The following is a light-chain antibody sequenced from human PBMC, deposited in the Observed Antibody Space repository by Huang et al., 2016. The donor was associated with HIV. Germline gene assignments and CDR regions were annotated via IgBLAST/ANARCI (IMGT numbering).Light chain of an antibody. Sequence: ILLTPFPATLSVSPGQRVTLSCRASQSVGGKLAWYQQRPGQAPRLLIYGASTRVPTIPDRFSGSGSGTEFTLTISSLQSEDVAVYYCQQYDTWPPLTFGGGTKV. J-gene: IGKJ4*01. V-gene: IGKV3-15*01. CDR3: QQYDTWPPLT. CDR1: QSVGGK. CDR2: GAS.